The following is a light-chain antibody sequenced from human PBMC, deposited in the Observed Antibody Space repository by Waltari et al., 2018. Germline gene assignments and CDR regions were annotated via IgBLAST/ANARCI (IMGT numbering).Light chain of an antibody. V-gene: IGLV2-14*03. CDR2: DVT. Sequence: QSALTQPASVSGSPGQSITISCTGTSSDIGGYNYVSWYQQHPGKAPKLMIFDVTKRPSGVSDRFSGSKSGNTASLTISGLHTDDESDYYCSSHTSTNTVIFGGGTKVTVL. CDR3: SSHTSTNTVI. CDR1: SSDIGGYNY. J-gene: IGLJ2*01.